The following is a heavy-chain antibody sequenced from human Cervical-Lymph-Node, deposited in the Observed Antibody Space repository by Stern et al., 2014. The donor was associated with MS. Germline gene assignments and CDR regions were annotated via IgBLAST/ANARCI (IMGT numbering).Heavy chain of an antibody. CDR2: IYHSGTT. J-gene: IGHJ4*02. CDR1: GGSISNTNW. V-gene: IGHV4-4*02. CDR3: ARVHSGYNWFDY. D-gene: IGHD5-12*01. Sequence: MQLVESGPGLVKPSGTLSLTCAVSGGSISNTNWWGWVRQTPGMGLEWIGEIYHSGTTNFSPSLKSRVTMSVEKSKNQFSLELKSVTAADTAVYYCARVHSGYNWFDYWGQGTLVTVSS.